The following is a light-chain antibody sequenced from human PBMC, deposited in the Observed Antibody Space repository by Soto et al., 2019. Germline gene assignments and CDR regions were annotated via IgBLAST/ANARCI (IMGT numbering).Light chain of an antibody. CDR1: QSVSSSY. CDR3: KQYGSSLRT. J-gene: IGKJ1*01. Sequence: EIVLTQSRGTLSLSPGERATLSCRASQSVSSSYLAWYQQKPGQAHRLLIYGAYSRATGIQDRFSGSGSGTDFTLTIRRLEPEDFAVYYCKQYGSSLRTVGQGTKVDIK. CDR2: GAY. V-gene: IGKV3-20*01.